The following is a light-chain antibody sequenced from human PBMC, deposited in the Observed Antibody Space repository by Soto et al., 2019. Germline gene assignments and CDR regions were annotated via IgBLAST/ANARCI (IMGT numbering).Light chain of an antibody. CDR3: QQYGGAPWT. Sequence: EIVLTQSPGTLSLSPGERATLSCRASQSVSSSYLAWYQQRPGQPPRLLIFGASSRATGIADMFSGSGSGTDFTLTISRLEPEDFAVYHCQQYGGAPWTFGQGTKVEVK. J-gene: IGKJ1*01. CDR1: QSVSSSY. CDR2: GAS. V-gene: IGKV3-20*01.